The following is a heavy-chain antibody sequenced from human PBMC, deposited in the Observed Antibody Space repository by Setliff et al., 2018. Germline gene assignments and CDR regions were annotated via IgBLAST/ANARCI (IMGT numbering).Heavy chain of an antibody. Sequence: GASVKVSCKASGYIFNDFYIHWVRQAPGQGLEWMGWISPKSGGTNYAQKFQGRVTMTRDTSISTAYMDLSRLRSDDTAVYYCARDRVWGTLDAFDIWGQGTMVTVSS. D-gene: IGHD3-16*01. CDR2: ISPKSGGT. J-gene: IGHJ3*02. V-gene: IGHV1-2*02. CDR3: ARDRVWGTLDAFDI. CDR1: GYIFNDFY.